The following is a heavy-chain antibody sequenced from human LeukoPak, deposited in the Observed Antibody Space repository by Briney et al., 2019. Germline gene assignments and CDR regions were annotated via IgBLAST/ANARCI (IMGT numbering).Heavy chain of an antibody. CDR1: GYTFASYY. D-gene: IGHD6-6*01. V-gene: IGHV1-46*01. CDR3: ARERPTIAARSSNWFDP. Sequence: ASVKVSCKASGYTFASYYMHWVRQAPGQGLEWMGIINPSGGSTSYAQKFQGTVTMTRDTSTSTVYMELSSLRSEDTAVYYCARERPTIAARSSNWFDPWGQGTLVTVPS. J-gene: IGHJ5*02. CDR2: INPSGGST.